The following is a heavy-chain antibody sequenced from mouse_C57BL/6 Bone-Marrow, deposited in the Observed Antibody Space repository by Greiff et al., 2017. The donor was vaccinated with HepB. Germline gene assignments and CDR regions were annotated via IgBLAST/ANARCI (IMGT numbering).Heavy chain of an antibody. CDR1: GFSLTSYG. V-gene: IGHV2-2*01. J-gene: IGHJ3*01. D-gene: IGHD2-4*01. CDR3: ALYYDYDAAWFAY. CDR2: IWSGGST. Sequence: QVHVKQSGPGLVQPSQSLSITCTVSGFSLTSYGVHWVRQSPGKGLEWLGVIWSGGSTDYNAAFISRLSISKYNSKSQVFFKMNSLQADDTAIYYCALYYDYDAAWFAYWGQGTLVTVSA.